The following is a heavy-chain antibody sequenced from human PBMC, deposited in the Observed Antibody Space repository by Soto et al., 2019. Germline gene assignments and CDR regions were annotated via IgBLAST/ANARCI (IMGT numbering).Heavy chain of an antibody. CDR3: ARVWSCSSTSCYPDYDAFDI. CDR1: GFTFSSYS. D-gene: IGHD2-2*01. CDR2: ISSSSSTI. J-gene: IGHJ3*02. V-gene: IGHV3-48*01. Sequence: GGSLRLSCAASGFTFSSYSMNWVRQAPGKGLEWVSYISSSSSTIYYADSVKGRFTISRDNAKNSLYLQMNSLRAEDTAVYYCARVWSCSSTSCYPDYDAFDIWGQGTMVTVSS.